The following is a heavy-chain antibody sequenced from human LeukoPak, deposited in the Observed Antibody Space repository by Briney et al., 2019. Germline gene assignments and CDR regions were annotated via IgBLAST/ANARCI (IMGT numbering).Heavy chain of an antibody. CDR1: GFTFSSYG. J-gene: IGHJ4*02. V-gene: IGHV3-33*01. Sequence: PGRSLRLSCAASGFTFSSYGMHWVRQAPGKGLEWVAVIWYDGSNKYCADSVKGRFTISRDNSKNTLYLQMNSLRAEDTAVYYCARDGLRAAGTHFDYWGQGTLVTVSS. CDR3: ARDGLRAAGTHFDY. CDR2: IWYDGSNK. D-gene: IGHD6-13*01.